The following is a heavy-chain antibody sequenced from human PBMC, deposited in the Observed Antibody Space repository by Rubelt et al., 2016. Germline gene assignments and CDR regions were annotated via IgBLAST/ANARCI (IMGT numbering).Heavy chain of an antibody. D-gene: IGHD6-19*01. V-gene: IGHV3-66*01. CDR1: GFTVNSHY. CDR2: IYSGGGT. Sequence: EVQLVESGGDLVQPGGSLRLSCAASGFTVNSHYMTWVRQAPGKGLEWVSVIYSGGGTDYADSVKARFPIPRDNSNNTLYLQMNCLRAEDTAVYYCARGAEYTSGWNNWFDPWGQGTLVTVSS. J-gene: IGHJ5*02. CDR3: ARGAEYTSGWNNWFDP.